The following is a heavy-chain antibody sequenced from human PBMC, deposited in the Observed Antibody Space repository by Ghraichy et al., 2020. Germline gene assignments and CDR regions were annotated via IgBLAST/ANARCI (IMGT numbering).Heavy chain of an antibody. CDR3: ARGFYDSSGYYFSWFDP. CDR1: GGSVSSGSYY. D-gene: IGHD3-22*01. Sequence: SETLSLTCTVSGGSVSSGSYYWSWIRQPPGKGLEWIGYIYYSGSTNYNPSLKSRVTISVDTSKNQFSLKLSSVTAADTAVYYCARGFYDSSGYYFSWFDPWGQGTLVTVSS. J-gene: IGHJ5*02. V-gene: IGHV4-61*01. CDR2: IYYSGST.